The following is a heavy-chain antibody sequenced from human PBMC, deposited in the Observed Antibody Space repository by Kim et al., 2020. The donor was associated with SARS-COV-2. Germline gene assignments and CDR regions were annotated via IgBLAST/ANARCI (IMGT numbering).Heavy chain of an antibody. Sequence: YLADSVKGRFTISRDNAKNSLYLQMNSLRDEDTAVYYCARAYYYDSSAYFWGQGTLVTVSS. D-gene: IGHD3-22*01. CDR3: ARAYYYDSSAYF. J-gene: IGHJ4*02. V-gene: IGHV3-48*02.